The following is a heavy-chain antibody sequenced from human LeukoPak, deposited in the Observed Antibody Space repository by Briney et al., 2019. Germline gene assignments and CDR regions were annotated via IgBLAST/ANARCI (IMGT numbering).Heavy chain of an antibody. CDR2: IYTSGST. J-gene: IGHJ6*02. CDR3: AREKLGYSYGSDGMDV. V-gene: IGHV4-4*07. Sequence: PSETLSLTCTVSGGSISSYYWSGIRQPAGKGLEWIGRIYTSGSTNYNPSLKSRVTMSVDTSKNQFSLKLSSVTAADTAVYYCAREKLGYSYGSDGMDVWGQGTTVTVSS. CDR1: GGSISSYY. D-gene: IGHD5-18*01.